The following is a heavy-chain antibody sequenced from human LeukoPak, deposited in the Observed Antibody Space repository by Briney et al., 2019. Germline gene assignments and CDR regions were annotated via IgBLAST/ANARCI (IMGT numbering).Heavy chain of an antibody. Sequence: GGSLRLSCVASGFTFRYYWMSWIRQAPGKGPEWVAHLNQDASRRYYVGSVQGRFTISRDNAKNSLYLQMNSLSIEATAVYYCARDEGGGWYQEDSWGQGTLVTVSS. CDR2: LNQDASRR. CDR3: ARDEGGGWYQEDS. V-gene: IGHV3-7*01. D-gene: IGHD6-19*01. CDR1: GFTFRYYW. J-gene: IGHJ4*02.